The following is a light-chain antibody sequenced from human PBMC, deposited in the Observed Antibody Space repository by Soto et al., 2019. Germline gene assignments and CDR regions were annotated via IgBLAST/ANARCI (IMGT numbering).Light chain of an antibody. Sequence: DIQMTQSPSSLSASVGDRVTITCQASQDISNYLNWYQQKPGKAPKILIYDASILEAGVPSRFSGGGSGTHFTLTISSLQAEDVATYYCQQFDNLPLTFGGGTKVEI. J-gene: IGKJ4*01. V-gene: IGKV1-33*01. CDR2: DAS. CDR3: QQFDNLPLT. CDR1: QDISNY.